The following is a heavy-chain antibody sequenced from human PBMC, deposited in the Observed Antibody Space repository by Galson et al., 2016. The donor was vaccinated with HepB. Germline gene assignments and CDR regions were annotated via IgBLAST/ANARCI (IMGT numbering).Heavy chain of an antibody. J-gene: IGHJ6*02. CDR1: GFTFSSYD. Sequence: SLRLSCAASGFTFSSYDMHWVRQAPGKGLEWVAVISSDGSKKYYADSVKGRFTISRDNSKNTLNLEMNSLRAEDTAVYYCARDPRPRLATGYYYYYAMDVWGQGTTVTVSS. V-gene: IGHV3-33*01. CDR2: ISSDGSKK. D-gene: IGHD6-13*01. CDR3: ARDPRPRLATGYYYYYAMDV.